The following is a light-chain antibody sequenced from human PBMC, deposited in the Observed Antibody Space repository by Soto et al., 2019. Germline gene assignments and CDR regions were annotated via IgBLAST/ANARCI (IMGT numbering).Light chain of an antibody. CDR3: QQYNNWPQT. CDR1: QAVNTR. Sequence: EIVLTQSSATLSSFPGDRVTLSCRASQAVNTRLAWYQQKPGQAPRLLIYGASTRATGIPARFSGSGSGTEFTLTISSLQSEDFAVYYCQQYNNWPQTFGQGTKVDIK. J-gene: IGKJ1*01. CDR2: GAS. V-gene: IGKV3-15*01.